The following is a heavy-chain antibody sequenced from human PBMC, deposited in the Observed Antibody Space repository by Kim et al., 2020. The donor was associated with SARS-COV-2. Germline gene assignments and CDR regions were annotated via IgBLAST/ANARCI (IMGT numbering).Heavy chain of an antibody. CDR1: GFALSSYD. Sequence: GGSLRLSCAASGFALSSYDMHWVRQATGKGLEWVSAISTTGDTYYPGSVKGRFTISRENAKNSLFLQMNSLRAGDTALYYCARVVMNGYDIWGQGTMVTV. D-gene: IGHD2-2*01. J-gene: IGHJ3*02. CDR3: ARVVMNGYDI. CDR2: ISTTGDT. V-gene: IGHV3-13*04.